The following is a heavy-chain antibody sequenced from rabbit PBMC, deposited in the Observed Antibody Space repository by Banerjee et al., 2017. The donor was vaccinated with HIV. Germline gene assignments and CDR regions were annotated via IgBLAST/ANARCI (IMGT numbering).Heavy chain of an antibody. CDR2: IDPVFGTT. CDR1: GFSFSSSYY. V-gene: IGHV1S40*01. CDR3: VRGLVAGVGWLDL. Sequence: QSLEESGGDLVKPGASLTLTCTASGFSFSSSYYMCWVRQAPGKGLEWIGYIDPVFGTTYYASWVNGRFTISSHNAQNTLYLQLNSLTAADMATYFCVRGLVAGVGWLDLWGPGTLVTVS. J-gene: IGHJ6*01. D-gene: IGHD4-1*01.